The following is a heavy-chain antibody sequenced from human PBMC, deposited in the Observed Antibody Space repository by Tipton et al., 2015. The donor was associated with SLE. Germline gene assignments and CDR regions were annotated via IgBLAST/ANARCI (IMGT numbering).Heavy chain of an antibody. J-gene: IGHJ4*02. D-gene: IGHD3-3*01. CDR1: GFTFDDYA. CDR3: ARALVAYDFWND. CDR2: ISWNSNSV. Sequence: SLRLSCVGSGFTFDDYAMHWVRQAPGKGLEWVSGISWNSNSVGYADSVKGRFTISRDNAKNSLYLQMNSLRAEDTAVYYCARALVAYDFWNDWGQGTLVTVSS. V-gene: IGHV3-9*01.